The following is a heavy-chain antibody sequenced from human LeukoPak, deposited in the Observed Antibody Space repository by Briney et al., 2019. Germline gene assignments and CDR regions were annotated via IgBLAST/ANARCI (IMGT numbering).Heavy chain of an antibody. Sequence: ASVKISCKASGYTFTTYDINWVRQATGQGLEWMGWMNPNSGNTGYAQKFQGRVTITADKSTSTAYMELSSLRSEDTAVYYCARGRQMSINWYFDLWGRGTQVTVAS. CDR3: ARGRQMSINWYFDL. J-gene: IGHJ2*01. D-gene: IGHD3-10*01. CDR1: GYTFTTYD. CDR2: MNPNSGNT. V-gene: IGHV1-8*01.